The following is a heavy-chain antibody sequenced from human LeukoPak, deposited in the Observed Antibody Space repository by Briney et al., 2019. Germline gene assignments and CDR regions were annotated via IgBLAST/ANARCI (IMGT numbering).Heavy chain of an antibody. D-gene: IGHD5-18*01. V-gene: IGHV3-23*01. CDR3: AKATRGYSYFDY. Sequence: GGSPRLSCAASGFTFSSYAMSWVRQAPGKGLEWVSAISGSGGSTYYADSVKGRFTISRDNSKNTLYLQMNSLRAEDTAVYYCAKATRGYSYFDYWGQGTLVTVSS. J-gene: IGHJ4*02. CDR2: ISGSGGST. CDR1: GFTFSSYA.